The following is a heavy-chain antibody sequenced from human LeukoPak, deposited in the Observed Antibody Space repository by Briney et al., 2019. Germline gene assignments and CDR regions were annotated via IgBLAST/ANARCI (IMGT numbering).Heavy chain of an antibody. J-gene: IGHJ4*02. D-gene: IGHD2/OR15-2a*01. V-gene: IGHV4-59*08. CDR3: ARHIPGNPYFDY. Sequence: KPSETLSLTCTVFGGSITSYYWSWIRQPPGKGLEWIGYIYYSGTTNYNPPLKSRVTISVETSKNQFSLKLRSVTAADTAVYYCARHIPGNPYFDYWGQGTLVTVSS. CDR1: GGSITSYY. CDR2: IYYSGTT.